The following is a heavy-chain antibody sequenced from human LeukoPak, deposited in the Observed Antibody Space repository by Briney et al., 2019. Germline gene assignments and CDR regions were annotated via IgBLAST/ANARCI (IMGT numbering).Heavy chain of an antibody. V-gene: IGHV1-8*02. Sequence: GASVKVSCKASGYTFTGYYMHWVRQAPGQGLEWMGWVHPNSGNTAYAQKFQGRVTMTRDTSITTAYMELSGLRSDDTAVYFCARGPRNDPWGQGTLVTVSS. CDR3: ARGPRNDP. D-gene: IGHD1-14*01. CDR1: GYTFTGYY. J-gene: IGHJ5*02. CDR2: VHPNSGNT.